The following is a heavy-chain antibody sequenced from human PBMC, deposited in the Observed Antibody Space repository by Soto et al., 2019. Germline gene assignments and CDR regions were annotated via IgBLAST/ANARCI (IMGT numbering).Heavy chain of an antibody. CDR1: GDTFSSYT. V-gene: IGHV1-69*08. CDR2: IIPVLGTT. J-gene: IGHJ6*02. D-gene: IGHD2-21*02. Sequence: QVQLVQSGAEVKKPGSSVKVSCRASGDTFSSYTVNWVRQAPGRGLEWLGRIIPVLGTTDYAQKFKGRVTITADKSTKIVYMELSSLRSEDRAVYYCARRSYCGYDGYHNHSYGMDVWGQGTTVTVSS. CDR3: ARRSYCGYDGYHNHSYGMDV.